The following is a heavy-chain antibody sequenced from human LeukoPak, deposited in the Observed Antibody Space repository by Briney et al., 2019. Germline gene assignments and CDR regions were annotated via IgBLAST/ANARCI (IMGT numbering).Heavy chain of an antibody. CDR3: AKDCSSTSCYNWFDP. J-gene: IGHJ5*02. V-gene: IGHV3-33*06. CDR1: GFTFSSYG. CDR2: IWYDESNK. D-gene: IGHD2-2*01. Sequence: GGSLRLSCAASGFTFSSYGMHWVRQAPGKGLEWVAVIWYDESNKYYADSVKGRFTISRDNSKNTLYLQMNSLRAEDTAVYYCAKDCSSTSCYNWFDPWGQGTLVTASS.